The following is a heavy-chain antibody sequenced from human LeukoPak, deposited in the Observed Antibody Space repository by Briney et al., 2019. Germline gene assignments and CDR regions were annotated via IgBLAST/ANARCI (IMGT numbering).Heavy chain of an antibody. CDR1: GFTVSSNY. CDR2: IYSDGST. V-gene: IGHV3-53*01. J-gene: IGHJ4*02. Sequence: GGSLRLSCAASGFTVSSNYMSWVRQAPGKGLEWVSIIYSDGSTYYSDSVEGRFTISRDNSKNTLSLQMNSLRAEDTAVYYCATLAVAGRAYFDYWGQGTLVTVPS. CDR3: ATLAVAGRAYFDY. D-gene: IGHD6-19*01.